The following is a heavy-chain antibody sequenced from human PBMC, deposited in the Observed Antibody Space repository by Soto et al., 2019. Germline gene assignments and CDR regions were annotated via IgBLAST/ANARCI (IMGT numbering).Heavy chain of an antibody. Sequence: QVQLVEAGGGALQPRRSPTLSCAASGFRFSAFGMHWVRQAPGKGLEWVAVVSNDGRSKHYADSGKCRFTISRDNSKNSLSLPMNGLRPDDTALYSCAKTITTPPSEDSTSRGALIDHWGRGARVIVSS. CDR1: GFRFSAFG. D-gene: IGHD2-2*01. CDR2: VSNDGRSK. J-gene: IGHJ4*02. V-gene: IGHV3-30*18. CDR3: AKTITTPPSEDSTSRGALIDH.